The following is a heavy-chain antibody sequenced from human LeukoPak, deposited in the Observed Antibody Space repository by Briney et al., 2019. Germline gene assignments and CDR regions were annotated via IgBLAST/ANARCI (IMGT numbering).Heavy chain of an antibody. CDR2: IKQDGSEK. Sequence: PGGSLRLSCAVSGITFSSFWMSWVRQAPGKGLEWVANIKQDGSEKYYVDSVKGRFTISRDNAKNSVYLQMNSLRAEDTAVYYCATNSDRRFDYWGQGTLDTVSS. D-gene: IGHD1-14*01. J-gene: IGHJ4*02. CDR3: ATNSDRRFDY. CDR1: GITFSSFW. V-gene: IGHV3-7*01.